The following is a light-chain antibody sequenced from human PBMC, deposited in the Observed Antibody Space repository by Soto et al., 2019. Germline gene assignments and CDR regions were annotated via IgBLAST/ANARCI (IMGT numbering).Light chain of an antibody. V-gene: IGKV3-20*01. Sequence: EIVLTQSPGTLSLSPGERAPLSCRASQSISSTYLTWYHQKPGQAPRLLIYDASRRATGIPDRFSGSGSGTDFSLTISRLEPEDFAVYYCQHYDSARWTFGLGTKVDIK. J-gene: IGKJ1*01. CDR3: QHYDSARWT. CDR2: DAS. CDR1: QSISSTY.